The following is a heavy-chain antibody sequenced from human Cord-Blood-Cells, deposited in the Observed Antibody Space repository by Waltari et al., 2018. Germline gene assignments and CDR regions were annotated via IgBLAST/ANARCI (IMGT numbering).Heavy chain of an antibody. CDR1: GFSLSTSGVG. D-gene: IGHD3-3*01. CDR3: AHTNYDFWSGYTYYMDV. J-gene: IGHJ6*03. CDR2: IYWNDDK. V-gene: IGHV2-5*01. Sequence: QITLKESGPTLVKPTQTLTLTCTFSGFSLSTSGVGVGWIRQPPGKALEWLALIYWNDDKRYSPSLKSRLTITKDTSKNQVVLTMTNMDPVDTATYYCAHTNYDFWSGYTYYMDVWGKGTTVTVSS.